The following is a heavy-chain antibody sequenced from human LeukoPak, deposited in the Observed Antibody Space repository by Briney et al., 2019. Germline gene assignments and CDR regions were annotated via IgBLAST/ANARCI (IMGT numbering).Heavy chain of an antibody. V-gene: IGHV4-59*08. CDR1: DGSSSSSS. D-gene: IGHD2-21*01. CDR3: ARRQQTGGDNGLHNWFDP. CDR2: IYYSGST. J-gene: IGHJ5*02. Sequence: SETLSLTCTVSDGSSSSSSWNWIRQPPDKGLEWIGYIYYSGSTKYNPSLESRVTISVDTSKNQISLKLRSVTAADTAIYYCARRQQTGGDNGLHNWFDPWGQGTLVTVSS.